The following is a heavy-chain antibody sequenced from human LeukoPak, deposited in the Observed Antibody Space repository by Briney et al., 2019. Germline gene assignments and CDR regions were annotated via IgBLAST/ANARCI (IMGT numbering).Heavy chain of an antibody. Sequence: GGSLRLSCAASGFTFSTFWMTWVRQAPGKGLEWVANIKEDGSEKYYVDSLKGRFTISRDNAKNSLYLQMNSLGAEDTAVYYCARMKGCSSTTCYFAIYWGQGTLVTVSS. CDR3: ARMKGCSSTTCYFAIY. D-gene: IGHD2-2*01. V-gene: IGHV3-7*05. CDR2: IKEDGSEK. J-gene: IGHJ4*02. CDR1: GFTFSTFW.